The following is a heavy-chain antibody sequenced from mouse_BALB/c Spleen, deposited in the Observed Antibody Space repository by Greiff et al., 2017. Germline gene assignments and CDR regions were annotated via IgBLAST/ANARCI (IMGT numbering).Heavy chain of an antibody. CDR2: ISSGSSTI. CDR3: AINYFDY. J-gene: IGHJ2*01. CDR1: GFTFSSFG. Sequence: EVKLVESGGGLVQPGGSRKLSCAASGFTFSSFGMHWVRQAPEKGLAWVAYISSGSSTIYYADTVKGRFTISRDNPKNTLFLQMTSLRAEDTAMYYCAINYFDYWGQGTTLTVSS. V-gene: IGHV5-17*02.